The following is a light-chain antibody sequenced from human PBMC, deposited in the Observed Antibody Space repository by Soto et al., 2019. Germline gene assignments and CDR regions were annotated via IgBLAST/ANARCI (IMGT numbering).Light chain of an antibody. CDR2: GAS. V-gene: IGKV3-20*01. CDR1: QSVSSSS. Sequence: EIVWTLSSCTLSLSPRERAALSCRASQSVSSSSFAWYQQKPGQAPRLLIYGASRRATGIPDRFSGSGSGTEFTLTISSLQSEDFAVYYCQQYGSSGTFGQGSNV. J-gene: IGKJ1*01. CDR3: QQYGSSGT.